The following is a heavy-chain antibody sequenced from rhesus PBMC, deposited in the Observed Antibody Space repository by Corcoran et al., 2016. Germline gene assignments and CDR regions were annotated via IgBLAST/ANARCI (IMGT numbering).Heavy chain of an antibody. J-gene: IGHJ4*01. CDR3: AREKRTAGTDFFY. CDR1: GYSISSNY. D-gene: IGHD1-1*01. CDR2: IYGSSGRT. V-gene: IGHV4-147*01. Sequence: QVQLQESGPGLVKPSETLSLTCAVSGYSISSNYWSWIRQPPVKGLEWIGYIYGSSGRTYYNPSLKIRVTISTDTSKNQFSRKLSSGTAADTAVYYCAREKRTAGTDFFYWGQGVLVTVSS.